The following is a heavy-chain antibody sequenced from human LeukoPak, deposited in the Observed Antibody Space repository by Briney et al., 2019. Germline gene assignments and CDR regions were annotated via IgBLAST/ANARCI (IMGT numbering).Heavy chain of an antibody. D-gene: IGHD3-22*01. V-gene: IGHV4-31*03. CDR1: GGSISSGGYY. CDR2: IYYSGST. CDR3: ARAPYYYDSSGPWGMDV. J-gene: IGHJ6*02. Sequence: SQTLSLTCTVSGGSISSGGYYWSWIRQHPGKGLEWIGYIYYSGSTYYNPSLKSRVTISVDTSMNQFSLKLSSVTAADTAVYYCARAPYYYDSSGPWGMDVWGQGTTVTVSS.